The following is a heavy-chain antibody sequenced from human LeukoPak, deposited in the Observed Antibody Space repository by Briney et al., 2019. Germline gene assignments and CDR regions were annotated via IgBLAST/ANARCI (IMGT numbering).Heavy chain of an antibody. J-gene: IGHJ4*02. D-gene: IGHD2-2*01. CDR2: ISSSSSYI. V-gene: IGHV3-21*04. CDR1: GFTFSSYS. CDR3: AKDSGVVVPAAKGLDY. Sequence: GGSLRLSCAASGFTFSSYSMNWVRQAPGKGLEWVSSISSSSSYIYYADSVKGRFTISRDNAKNSLYLQMNSLRAEDTALYYCAKDSGVVVPAAKGLDYWGQGTLVTVSS.